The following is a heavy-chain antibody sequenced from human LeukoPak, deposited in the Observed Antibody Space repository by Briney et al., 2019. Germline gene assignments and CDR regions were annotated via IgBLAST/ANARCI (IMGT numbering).Heavy chain of an antibody. CDR2: IYTSGST. CDR1: GGSISSGSYY. V-gene: IGHV4-61*02. Sequence: PSETLSLTCTVSGGSISSGSYYWSWIWQPAGKGLEWIGRIYTSGSTNYNPSLKSRVTISVDTSKNQFSLKLSSVTAADTAVYYCARENWAVAGLFDYWGQGTLVTVSS. CDR3: ARENWAVAGLFDY. D-gene: IGHD6-19*01. J-gene: IGHJ4*02.